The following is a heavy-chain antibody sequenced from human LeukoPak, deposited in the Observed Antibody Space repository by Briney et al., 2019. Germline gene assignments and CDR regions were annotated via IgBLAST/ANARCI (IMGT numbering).Heavy chain of an antibody. CDR1: GGSISNYY. CDR3: ARGSGGSSDTDFDY. J-gene: IGHJ4*02. D-gene: IGHD1-26*01. Sequence: SETLSLTCTVSGGSISNYYWSWIRQPAGKGLEWIGRIYTSGSTNYNPSLKSRVTMSVDTSKNQFSLKLNSVTAADTAVYYCARGSGGSSDTDFDYWGQGHLVTVSS. V-gene: IGHV4-4*07. CDR2: IYTSGST.